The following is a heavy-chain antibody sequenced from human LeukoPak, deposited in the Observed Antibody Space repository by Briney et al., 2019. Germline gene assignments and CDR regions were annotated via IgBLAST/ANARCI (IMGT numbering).Heavy chain of an antibody. CDR3: ARSQLARDAFDI. D-gene: IGHD2-2*01. V-gene: IGHV3-48*04. CDR2: ISSGSSTI. J-gene: IGHJ3*02. CDR1: RFTFSIYS. Sequence: GGSVRLSYAASRFTFSIYSMNWARHPPGKGLEWVSYISSGSSTIYYADSAKGRFTISRDNAKNSLYLQMNSLRAEDTAMYYCARSQLARDAFDIWGQGTMVTVSS.